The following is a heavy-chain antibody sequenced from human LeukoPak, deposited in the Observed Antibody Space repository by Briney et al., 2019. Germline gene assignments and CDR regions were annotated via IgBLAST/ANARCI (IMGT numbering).Heavy chain of an antibody. CDR3: ARAKKRAVPGTPHENYSYSTYRDA. J-gene: IGHJ6*03. CDR2: MNPNSGNT. V-gene: IGHV1-8*01. Sequence: ASVKVSCKASGYTFTSYDINWVRQATGQGLEWMGWMNPNSGNTGYAQKFQGRVTMTRNTSISTAYMELSSLRSEDTAVYYCARAKKRAVPGTPHENYSYSTYRDAWGKGPRSPSP. CDR1: GYTFTSYD. D-gene: IGHD6-19*01.